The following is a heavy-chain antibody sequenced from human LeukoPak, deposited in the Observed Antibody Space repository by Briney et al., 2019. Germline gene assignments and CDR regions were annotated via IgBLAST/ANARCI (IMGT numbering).Heavy chain of an antibody. CDR2: INPNSGGT. V-gene: IGHV1-2*02. Sequence: ASVKVSCKASGYTFTGYYMHWVRQAPGQGLEWMGWINPNSGGTNYAQKFQGRVTITRNTSISTAYMELSSLRSEDTAVYYCARGRPIAAAGTRWFDPWGQGTLVTVSS. CDR3: ARGRPIAAAGTRWFDP. D-gene: IGHD6-13*01. J-gene: IGHJ5*02. CDR1: GYTFTGYY.